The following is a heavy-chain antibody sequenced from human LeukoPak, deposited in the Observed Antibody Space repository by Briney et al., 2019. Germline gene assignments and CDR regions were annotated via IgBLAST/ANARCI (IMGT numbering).Heavy chain of an antibody. J-gene: IGHJ3*02. D-gene: IGHD6-19*01. V-gene: IGHV4-61*02. Sequence: SQTLSLTCTVSGDSVNSGAYYWSWLRQPAGKEPEWIGRIYPLETTNYNPSLKSRVTISVDTSKNQFSLKLSSVTAADTAVYYCASRPWYSSGWIGRRAFDIWGQGTMVTVSS. CDR1: GDSVNSGAYY. CDR3: ASRPWYSSGWIGRRAFDI. CDR2: IYPLETT.